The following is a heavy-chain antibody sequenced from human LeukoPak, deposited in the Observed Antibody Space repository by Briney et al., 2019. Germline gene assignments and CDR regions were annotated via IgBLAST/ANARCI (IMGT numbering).Heavy chain of an antibody. Sequence: GAPLKSSSKGSGTQFTSYWISWGGRMPGKGLEWMGIIYPADSDTIYSPAFQGQVTISADKSTSTANLQWSSLKASESAMYYCARCGANYYSIWGQGTMVTVSS. J-gene: IGHJ3*02. CDR3: ARCGANYYSI. V-gene: IGHV5-51*01. CDR2: IYPADSDT. D-gene: IGHD3-22*01. CDR1: GTQFTSYW.